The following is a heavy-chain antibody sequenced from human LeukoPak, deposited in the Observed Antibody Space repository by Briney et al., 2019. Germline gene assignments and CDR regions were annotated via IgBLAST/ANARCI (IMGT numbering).Heavy chain of an antibody. CDR2: IIPILGIA. CDR1: GGTFSSYA. V-gene: IGHV1-69*04. J-gene: IGHJ6*02. Sequence: ASVKVSCKASGGTFSSYAISWVRQAPGQGLEWMGRIIPILGIANYAQKFQGRVTITADKSTSTAYMELSSLRSEDTAVYYCXSPXXXRYQLLYLGDYYYYYGMDVWGQGTTVTVSS. D-gene: IGHD2-2*02. CDR3: XSPXXXRYQLLYLGDYYYYYGMDV.